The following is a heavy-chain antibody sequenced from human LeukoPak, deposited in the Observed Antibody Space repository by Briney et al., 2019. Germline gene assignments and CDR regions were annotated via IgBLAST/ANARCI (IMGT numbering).Heavy chain of an antibody. D-gene: IGHD3-10*01. CDR3: ARAYGSGNEYNYYYMDV. J-gene: IGHJ6*03. V-gene: IGHV3-53*01. CDR2: IYSGGST. Sequence: PGGSLRLSCAASGFIVSGNYMTWVRQAPGKGLEWVSVIYSGGSTYYADSVKGRFTISRDNSKNTLYLQMDSLRAEDTAVYYCARAYGSGNEYNYYYMDVWGKGTTVTVSS. CDR1: GFIVSGNY.